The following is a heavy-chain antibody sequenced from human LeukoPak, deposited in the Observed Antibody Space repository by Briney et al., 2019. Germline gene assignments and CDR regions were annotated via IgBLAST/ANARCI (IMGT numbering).Heavy chain of an antibody. V-gene: IGHV3-21*01. CDR2: ISGSNSYI. Sequence: PGGSLRLSCAASGFTFNSYSMNWVRQAPGKGLEWVSSISGSNSYIYYADSVKGRFTISRDNAKNSLYLQMNSLRAEDTAVYYCARVNYGDYLPSFDYWGQGTLVTVSS. CDR3: ARVNYGDYLPSFDY. D-gene: IGHD4-17*01. J-gene: IGHJ4*02. CDR1: GFTFNSYS.